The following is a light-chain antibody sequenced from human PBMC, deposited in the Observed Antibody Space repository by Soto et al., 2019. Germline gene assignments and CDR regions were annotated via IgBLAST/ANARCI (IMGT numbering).Light chain of an antibody. Sequence: QSALTQPASVSGSPGQSITISCTGASSDVGSGNVVSWYQHYPGKAPQLIIFEGFKRPSGVSSRFSGSKSGNTASLAISGLQSEDEADYFCSTWDDSLNGWVFGGGTKLTVL. CDR1: SSDVGSGNV. V-gene: IGLV2-14*02. J-gene: IGLJ3*02. CDR3: STWDDSLNGWV. CDR2: EGF.